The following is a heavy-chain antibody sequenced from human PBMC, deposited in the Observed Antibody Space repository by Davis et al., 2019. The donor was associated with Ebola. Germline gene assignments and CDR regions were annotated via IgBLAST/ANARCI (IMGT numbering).Heavy chain of an antibody. CDR2: LGTSADT. D-gene: IGHD1-26*01. J-gene: IGHJ3*02. V-gene: IGHV3-23*01. Sequence: GGSLRLSCAASGFAFRHYVMSWVRQPPGKGLEWVATLGTSADTYYADSVKGRFTISRDNSKNTLYLQMNGLRVEDTAIYYCAKDTSNIWFDIWGQGTNVTVSS. CDR3: AKDTSNIWFDI. CDR1: GFAFRHYV.